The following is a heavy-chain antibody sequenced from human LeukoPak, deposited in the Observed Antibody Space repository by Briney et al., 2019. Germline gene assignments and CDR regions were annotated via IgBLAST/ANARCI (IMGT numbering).Heavy chain of an antibody. V-gene: IGHV3-21*01. CDR1: GFTFSSYS. CDR2: ISSSSSYI. D-gene: IGHD3-10*01. CDR3: ARDPYYYGSGSYPDYYYGMDV. J-gene: IGHJ6*04. Sequence: GGSLRLSCAASGFTFSSYSMNWVRQAPGKGLEWVSSISSSSSYIYYADSVKGRFTISRDNAKNSLYLQMNSLRAKDTAVYYCARDPYYYGSGSYPDYYYGMDVWGKGTTVTVSS.